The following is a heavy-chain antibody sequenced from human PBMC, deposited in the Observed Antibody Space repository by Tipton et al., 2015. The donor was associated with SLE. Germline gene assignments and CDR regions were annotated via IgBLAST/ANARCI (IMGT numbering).Heavy chain of an antibody. J-gene: IGHJ3*02. D-gene: IGHD2-21*01. CDR2: ISTSGSTI. Sequence: SLRLSCAASGFTFGVYEMNWVRQAPGQGLEWVSYISTSGSTIYYADSVKGRFTISRDNAEDSLYLQMNSLRAEDTAVYYCARVERDYGGRSDAFDIWGQGTVVAVSS. CDR3: ARVERDYGGRSDAFDI. V-gene: IGHV3-48*03. CDR1: GFTFGVYE.